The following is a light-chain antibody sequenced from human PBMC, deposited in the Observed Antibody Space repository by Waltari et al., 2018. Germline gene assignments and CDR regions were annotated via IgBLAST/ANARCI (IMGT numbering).Light chain of an antibody. CDR1: QSVLFRSTNKNY. CDR2: WSS. CDR3: HQFYTTPWT. J-gene: IGKJ1*01. V-gene: IGKV4-1*01. Sequence: DIVMTQSPDSLAVSLGERATINFKSSQSVLFRSTNKNYLTWYQQKPGQPPKLLISWSSTRESGVPDRFSGSGSGTDFTLTISSLQAEDVAVYYCHQFYTTPWTFGQGTKVEIK.